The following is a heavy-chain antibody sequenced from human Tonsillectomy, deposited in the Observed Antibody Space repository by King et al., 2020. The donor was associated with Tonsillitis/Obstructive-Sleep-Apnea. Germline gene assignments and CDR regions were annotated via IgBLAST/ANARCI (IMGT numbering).Heavy chain of an antibody. V-gene: IGHV4-59*01. D-gene: IGHD3-3*01. J-gene: IGHJ5*02. Sequence: VQLQESGPGLVKPSETLSLTCTVSGGSISSYYWSWIRQPPGKGLEWIGYIYYIGSTNYNPSLKSRVTISVDTSKNKFSLRLSSVTAADTAVYYCARDSRRYDFWSGYYISGWFDPWGQGTLVTVSS. CDR3: ARDSRRYDFWSGYYISGWFDP. CDR2: IYYIGST. CDR1: GGSISSYY.